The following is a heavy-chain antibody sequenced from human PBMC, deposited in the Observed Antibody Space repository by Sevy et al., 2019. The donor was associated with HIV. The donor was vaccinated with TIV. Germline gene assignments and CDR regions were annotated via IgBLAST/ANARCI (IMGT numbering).Heavy chain of an antibody. D-gene: IGHD3-3*01. CDR3: ARPRCLEWLSSAAFDI. CDR1: GFVFSSYA. Sequence: GGSLRLSCTASGFVFSSYAMHWVRQAPGKGLEWVAFIAYDGSNKNYADSVKGRFTLSRDNSKNTLYLQMNSLGAEDTAVYDGARPRCLEWLSSAAFDIWGQGTMVTVSS. CDR2: IAYDGSNK. V-gene: IGHV3-30*04. J-gene: IGHJ3*02.